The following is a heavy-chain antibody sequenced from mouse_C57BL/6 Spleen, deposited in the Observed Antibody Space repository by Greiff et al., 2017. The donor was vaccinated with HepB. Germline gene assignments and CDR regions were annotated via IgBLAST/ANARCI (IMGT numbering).Heavy chain of an antibody. CDR3: ARTRTGTGLDY. CDR2: INPSTGGT. CDR1: GYSFTGYY. V-gene: IGHV1-42*01. D-gene: IGHD4-1*01. J-gene: IGHJ2*01. Sequence: VQLKESGPELVKPGASVKISCKASGYSFTGYYMNWVKQSPEKSLEWIGEINPSTGGTTYNQKFKAKATLTVDKSSSTAYMQLKSLTSEDSAVYYCARTRTGTGLDYWGQGTTLTVSS.